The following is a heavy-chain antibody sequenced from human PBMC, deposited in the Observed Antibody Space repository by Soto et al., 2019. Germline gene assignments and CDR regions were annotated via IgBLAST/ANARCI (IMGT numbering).Heavy chain of an antibody. CDR1: GYSFTSYW. V-gene: IGHV5-51*01. D-gene: IGHD6-13*01. CDR3: ARRGAGQQYYYYGIDV. J-gene: IGHJ6*02. CDR2: IYPGDSGT. Sequence: SLKISCKGSGYSFTSYWIGWVRQMPGKGLEWMGIIYPGDSGTRYSPSFQGQVTISADKSISTAYLQWSSLKASDTAMYYCARRGAGQQYYYYGIDVSGQGTTVTVYS.